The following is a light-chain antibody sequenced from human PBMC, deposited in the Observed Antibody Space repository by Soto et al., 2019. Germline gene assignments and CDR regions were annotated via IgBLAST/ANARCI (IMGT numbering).Light chain of an antibody. CDR1: SSDVGAYNY. J-gene: IGLJ2*01. Sequence: QSALTQPASVSGSPGQSITIPCTGTSSDVGAYNYVSWYQQHPGKVPKLMIFDVTSRPAGVSDRFSGSKSGNTASLTISGLQAEDEADYYCRSYTSSNTLLFGGGTKLTVL. CDR3: RSYTSSNTLL. V-gene: IGLV2-14*03. CDR2: DVT.